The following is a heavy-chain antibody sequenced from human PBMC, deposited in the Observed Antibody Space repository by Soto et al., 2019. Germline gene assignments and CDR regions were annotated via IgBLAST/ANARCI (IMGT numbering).Heavy chain of an antibody. CDR1: GFTFSSYA. CDR2: ISYDGSNK. V-gene: IGHV3-30-3*01. J-gene: IGHJ4*02. CDR3: GRWGYCISTSCLDY. Sequence: QVQLVESGGGVVQPGRSLRLACAASGFTFSSYAMHWVRQAPGKGLEWVAVISYDGSNKNYVDSVKGRFTISRDNSKNTLYLQMNSLRAEDTAVYYCGRWGYCISTSCLDYWGQGTLVTVSS. D-gene: IGHD2-2*01.